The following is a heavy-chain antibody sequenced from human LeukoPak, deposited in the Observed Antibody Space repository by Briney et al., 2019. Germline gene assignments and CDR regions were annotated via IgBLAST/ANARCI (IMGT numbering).Heavy chain of an antibody. J-gene: IGHJ4*02. D-gene: IGHD3-3*01. Sequence: ASVKVSCKASGYTFTSYGISWVRQAPGQGLEWMGWINPNSGGTNYAQKFQGRVTMTRDTSISTAYMELSRLRSDDTAVYYCARTYYDFWSGYAFDYWGQGTLVTVSS. V-gene: IGHV1-2*02. CDR2: INPNSGGT. CDR1: GYTFTSYG. CDR3: ARTYYDFWSGYAFDY.